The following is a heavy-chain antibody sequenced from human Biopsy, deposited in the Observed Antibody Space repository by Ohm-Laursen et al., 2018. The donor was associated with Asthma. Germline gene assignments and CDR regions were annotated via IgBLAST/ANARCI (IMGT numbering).Heavy chain of an antibody. CDR3: AKDTEGRYDFWSGLSYNYYGMDV. J-gene: IGHJ6*02. CDR1: GFTFSSYG. CDR2: ISYDGSNK. V-gene: IGHV3-30*18. Sequence: SLRLSCTASGFTFSSYGMYWVRQAPGKGLEWVAAISYDGSNKYYVDSVKGRFTISRDNSKNTLYLQMNSLRAEDTAVYYCAKDTEGRYDFWSGLSYNYYGMDVWGQGTTVTVSS. D-gene: IGHD3-3*01.